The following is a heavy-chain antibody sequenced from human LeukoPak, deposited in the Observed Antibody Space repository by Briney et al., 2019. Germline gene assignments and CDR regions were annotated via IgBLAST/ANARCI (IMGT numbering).Heavy chain of an antibody. V-gene: IGHV3-30*18. CDR3: AKDESMDY. Sequence: GGSLRLSCAASGITFRSYGMHWVRQAPGKGLEWVAVISYDGSNKYYADSVKGRFTISRDNSKNTLYLQMNSLRAEDTAVYYCAKDESMDYWGQGTLVTVSS. CDR2: ISYDGSNK. J-gene: IGHJ4*02. D-gene: IGHD6-6*01. CDR1: GITFRSYG.